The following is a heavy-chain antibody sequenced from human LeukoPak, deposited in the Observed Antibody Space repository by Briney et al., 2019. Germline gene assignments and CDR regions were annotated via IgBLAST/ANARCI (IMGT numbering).Heavy chain of an antibody. D-gene: IGHD5-24*01. Sequence: GESLKISCKGSGYTFTSYRIGWVRQMPGKGLEWMGLIYPGDSDTKYSPSFQGQVTISADKSISTAYLQWSSLKASDTAMYYCARRRDGYNYYFDYWGQGTLVTVSS. CDR1: GYTFTSYR. V-gene: IGHV5-51*01. CDR2: IYPGDSDT. CDR3: ARRRDGYNYYFDY. J-gene: IGHJ4*02.